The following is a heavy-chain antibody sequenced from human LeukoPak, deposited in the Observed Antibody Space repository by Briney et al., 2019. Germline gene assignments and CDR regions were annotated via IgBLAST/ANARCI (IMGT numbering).Heavy chain of an antibody. V-gene: IGHV3-23*01. CDR1: GITLSNYG. J-gene: IGHJ4*02. CDR3: AKRGVVIRVILVGFHKEAYYFDS. Sequence: GGSLRLSCAVSGITLSNYGMSWVRQAPGKGLEWVAGISDSGGRTNYADSVKGRFTISRDNPKNTIYLQTTSLRAEDTAVYFCAKRGVVIRVILVGFHKEAYYFDSWGQGALVTVSS. D-gene: IGHD3-22*01. CDR2: ISDSGGRT.